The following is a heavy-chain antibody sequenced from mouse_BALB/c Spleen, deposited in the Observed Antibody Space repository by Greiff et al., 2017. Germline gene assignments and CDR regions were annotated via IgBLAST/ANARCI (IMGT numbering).Heavy chain of an antibody. D-gene: IGHD1-2*01. J-gene: IGHJ4*01. CDR2: IYPGNSDT. CDR3: TFITTATMAMDY. V-gene: IGHV1-5*01. CDR1: GYTFTSYW. Sequence: EVQLQQSGTVLARPGASVNMSCKASGYTFTSYWMHWVKQRPGQGLEWIGAIYPGNSDTSYNQKFKGKAKLTAVTSTSTAYMELSSLTNEDSAVYYCTFITTATMAMDYWGQGTSVTVSS.